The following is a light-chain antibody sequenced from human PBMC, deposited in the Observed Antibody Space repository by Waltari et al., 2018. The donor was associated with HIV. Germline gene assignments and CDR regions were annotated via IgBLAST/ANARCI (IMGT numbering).Light chain of an antibody. CDR3: CSFAGSYTLV. CDR1: SSDIGDYNY. V-gene: IGLV2-11*01. CDR2: DVT. Sequence: QSALTQPRSVSGSPGQSVTISCTGTSSDIGDYNYVSWYQQHPGKAPKLMIYDVTKRPSGVPYRFSGSKSGNTAFLTISGLQAEDEAAYYCCSFAGSYTLVFGGGTKLTVL. J-gene: IGLJ3*02.